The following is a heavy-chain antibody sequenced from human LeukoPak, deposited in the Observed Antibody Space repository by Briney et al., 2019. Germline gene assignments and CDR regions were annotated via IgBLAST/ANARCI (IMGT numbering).Heavy chain of an antibody. CDR3: ANHIEDYYDSSGYS. Sequence: GGSLRLSCAASGLTFSSYAMSLGRQAPGKGLEWVSGISGSGASTHYADSVKGRFTISRDNSKNTLYLQMNSLRAEDTAVYYCANHIEDYYDSSGYSWGQGTLVTVSS. V-gene: IGHV3-23*01. CDR1: GLTFSSYA. J-gene: IGHJ5*02. CDR2: ISGSGAST. D-gene: IGHD3-22*01.